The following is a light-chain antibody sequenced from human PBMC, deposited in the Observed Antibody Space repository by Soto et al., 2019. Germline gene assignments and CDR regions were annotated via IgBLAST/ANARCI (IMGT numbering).Light chain of an antibody. Sequence: QSALTHPASVSGSPGQSITISCTGTSSDVGGYNYVSWYQQHPGKAPKLMIYDVSNRPSGVSNRFSGSKSGNTASLTISGLQAEDEAEYYCSSYTSSSTLLYVFCTGTKLTVL. CDR2: DVS. J-gene: IGLJ1*01. V-gene: IGLV2-14*01. CDR3: SSYTSSSTLLYV. CDR1: SSDVGGYNY.